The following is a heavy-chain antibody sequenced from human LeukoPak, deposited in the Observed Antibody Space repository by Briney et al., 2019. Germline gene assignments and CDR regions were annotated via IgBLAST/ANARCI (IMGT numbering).Heavy chain of an antibody. CDR2: IIPIFGTA. CDR1: GGTFSSYA. V-gene: IGHV1-69*13. D-gene: IGHD2-2*01. Sequence: GASVKVSCKASGGTFSSYAISWVRQAPGQGLEWMGGIIPIFGTANYAQKFQGRVTITADESTSTAYMELSSLRSEDTAVYYCARVRGIVVVPSSPYGMDVWGQGTTVTVSS. J-gene: IGHJ6*02. CDR3: ARVRGIVVVPSSPYGMDV.